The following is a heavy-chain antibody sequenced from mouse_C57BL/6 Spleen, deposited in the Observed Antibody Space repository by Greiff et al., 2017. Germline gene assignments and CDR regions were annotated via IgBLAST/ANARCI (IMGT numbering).Heavy chain of an antibody. CDR3: TSADYYGSSWGYDYAMDY. D-gene: IGHD1-1*01. Sequence: EVQLQQSGTVLARPGASVKMSCKTSGYTFTSYWMHWVKQRPGQGMEWIGAIYPGNSDTSYNQKFKGKGKLTAVTSASTAYMELSSLTNEDSAVYYCTSADYYGSSWGYDYAMDYWGQGTSVTVSS. CDR2: IYPGNSDT. V-gene: IGHV1-5*01. J-gene: IGHJ4*01. CDR1: GYTFTSYW.